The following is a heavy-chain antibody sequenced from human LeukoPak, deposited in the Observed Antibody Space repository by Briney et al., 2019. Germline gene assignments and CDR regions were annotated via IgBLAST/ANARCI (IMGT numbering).Heavy chain of an antibody. J-gene: IGHJ4*02. CDR2: IFYSGTT. Sequence: SETLSLTCTVSGGSISSYYWSWIRQPPGKGLEWIGFIFYSGTTNYNPSLKSRVTISVDTSKNQFSLKLRSVTAADTAVYYCARVRYRLAETYIDYWGQGTLVTVSS. V-gene: IGHV4-59*01. D-gene: IGHD3-16*01. CDR1: GGSISSYY. CDR3: ARVRYRLAETYIDY.